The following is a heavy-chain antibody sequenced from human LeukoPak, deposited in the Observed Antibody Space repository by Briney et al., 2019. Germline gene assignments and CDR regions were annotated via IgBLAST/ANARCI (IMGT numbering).Heavy chain of an antibody. D-gene: IGHD3-3*01. Sequence: SETLSLTCAVYGGSFSGYYWSWLRQPPGKGLEWIGEINHSGSTNYNPSLKSRVTISVDTSKNQFSLKLSSATAADTAVYYCARDYDFWSGYYTFDYWGQGTLVTVSS. V-gene: IGHV4-34*01. CDR3: ARDYDFWSGYYTFDY. CDR1: GGSFSGYY. J-gene: IGHJ4*02. CDR2: INHSGST.